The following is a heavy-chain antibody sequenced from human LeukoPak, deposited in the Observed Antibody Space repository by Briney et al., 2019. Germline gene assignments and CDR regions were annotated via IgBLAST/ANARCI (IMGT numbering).Heavy chain of an antibody. CDR1: GFTFRDYT. Sequence: GGSLRLSCAASGFTFRDYTMSWVRQSPGKGLQWVSYVSFGSSYISYADSLKGRFTISRGDAKSSVYLEMTSLRAEDTAVYYCARASTEYAVTDGFDTWGPGTLVTVSS. CDR2: VSFGSSYI. J-gene: IGHJ5*02. CDR3: ARASTEYAVTDGFDT. D-gene: IGHD4-17*01. V-gene: IGHV3-21*01.